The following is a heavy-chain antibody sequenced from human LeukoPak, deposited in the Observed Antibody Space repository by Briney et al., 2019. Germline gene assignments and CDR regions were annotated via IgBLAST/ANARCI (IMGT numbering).Heavy chain of an antibody. CDR2: GFYSGRN. Sequence: SETLSLTCTVSGGPVSSASNYWRWLRQPPGKGLEGIGFGFYSGRNYYNPSLKRRVSISVDTSKNQFSLKLSSVTAADTAIYYCASDRGYCGSDSCYHFDYWGQGTLVTVSS. CDR3: ASDRGYCGSDSCYHFDY. J-gene: IGHJ4*02. V-gene: IGHV4-61*01. CDR1: GGPVSSASNY. D-gene: IGHD2-15*01.